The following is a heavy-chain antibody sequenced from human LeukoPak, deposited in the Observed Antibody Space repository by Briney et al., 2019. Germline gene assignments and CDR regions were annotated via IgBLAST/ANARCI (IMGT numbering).Heavy chain of an antibody. J-gene: IGHJ4*02. Sequence: PGGSLRLSCTAAGFTLSIYWVHWVRQAPGKGLEWVAVKSYDGSNKYYADSVKGRFTISRDNSKHTLYLQMNSLRAEDTAVYYCARGKRIAARPRPFDYWGQGTLVTVSS. CDR1: GFTLSIYW. CDR3: ARGKRIAARPRPFDY. CDR2: KSYDGSNK. D-gene: IGHD6-6*01. V-gene: IGHV3-30-3*01.